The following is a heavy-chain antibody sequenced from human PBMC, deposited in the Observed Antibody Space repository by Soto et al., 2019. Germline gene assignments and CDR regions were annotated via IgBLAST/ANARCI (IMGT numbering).Heavy chain of an antibody. D-gene: IGHD6-6*01. V-gene: IGHV3-74*01. CDR1: GFTFSSYW. CDR3: ARSSIAMPAITYS. J-gene: IGHJ5*01. CDR2: INNDGTIT. Sequence: PGGSLRLSCAGSGFTFSSYWMHWVRQAPGKGLVWVSRINNDGTITNYADSVKGRFIISRDNAKNTLYLEMNTLRVEDTAVYYCARSSIAMPAITYSGCRGIEVTVS.